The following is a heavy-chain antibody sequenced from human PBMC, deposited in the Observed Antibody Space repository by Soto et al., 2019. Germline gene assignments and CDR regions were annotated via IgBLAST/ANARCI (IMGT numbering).Heavy chain of an antibody. CDR3: AAVTNWNYYYYGMDV. D-gene: IGHD4-4*01. J-gene: IGHJ6*02. CDR1: GFTFSSYG. Sequence: ESGGGVVQPGRSLRLSCAASGFTFSSYGMHWVRQAPGKGLEWVAVISYDGSNKYYADSVKGRFTISRDNSKNTLYLQMNSLRAEDTAVYYCAAVTNWNYYYYGMDVWGQGTTVTVSS. V-gene: IGHV3-30*03. CDR2: ISYDGSNK.